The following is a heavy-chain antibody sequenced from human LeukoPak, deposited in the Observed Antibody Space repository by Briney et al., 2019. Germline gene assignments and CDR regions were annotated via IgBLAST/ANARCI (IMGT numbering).Heavy chain of an antibody. D-gene: IGHD3-10*01. J-gene: IGHJ3*02. CDR1: GGSISSSSYY. V-gene: IGHV4-39*07. Sequence: PSETLSLTFTVSGGSISSSSYYWGWIRQPPGKGLEWIGSIYYSGSTYYNPSLKSRVTISVDTSKNQFSLKLSSVTAADTAVYYCASSWDRGDWSDAFDIWGQGTMVTVSS. CDR3: ASSWDRGDWSDAFDI. CDR2: IYYSGST.